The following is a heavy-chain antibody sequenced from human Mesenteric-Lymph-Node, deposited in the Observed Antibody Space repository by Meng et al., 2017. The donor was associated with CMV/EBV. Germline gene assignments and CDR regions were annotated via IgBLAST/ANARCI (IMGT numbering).Heavy chain of an antibody. CDR1: GCTFPVYY. J-gene: IGHJ5*02. CDR3: ARESDYSYGP. D-gene: IGHD5-18*01. V-gene: IGHV1-2*02. Sequence: VTYRASGCTFPVYYPHLERQAPGQRYDGVACNTPKHEAINYTQTFRGTITMYRETSIHTAYKKLNKLTAEDTAVYYCARESDYSYGPWGQGSLVTVSS. CDR2: NTPKHEAI.